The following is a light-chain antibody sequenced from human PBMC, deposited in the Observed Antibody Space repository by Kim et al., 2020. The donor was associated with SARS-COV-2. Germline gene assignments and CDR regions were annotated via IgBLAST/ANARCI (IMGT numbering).Light chain of an antibody. J-gene: IGKJ4*01. V-gene: IGKV3-20*01. CDR1: HIMSCSN. CDR3: QQYDTSPLA. CDR2: GSS. Sequence: SPGERATLSCRASHIMSCSNLVWYQQRPGQAPMLHIYGSSGRATGIPDRCSGSVSGTDFPLTISRLEPEDFAVYYCQQYDTSPLAFGGGTKVDIK.